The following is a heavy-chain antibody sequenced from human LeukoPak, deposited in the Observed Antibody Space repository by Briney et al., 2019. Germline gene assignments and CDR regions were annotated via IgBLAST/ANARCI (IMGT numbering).Heavy chain of an antibody. CDR2: IYYSGST. J-gene: IGHJ5*02. CDR1: GGSIEYYY. D-gene: IGHD2-15*01. Sequence: ASETLSLTCSVSGGSIEYYYWNWIRQPPGKGLEGIGYIYYSGSTKYNSSLKSRVTISVDTSKNQFSLKLTSVTAADTAFYYCARAAVSGGSNWFDPWGQGTLVTVSS. V-gene: IGHV4-59*01. CDR3: ARAAVSGGSNWFDP.